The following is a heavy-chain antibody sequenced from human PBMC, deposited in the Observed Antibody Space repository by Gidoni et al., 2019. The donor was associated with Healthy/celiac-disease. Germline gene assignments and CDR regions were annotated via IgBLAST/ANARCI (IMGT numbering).Heavy chain of an antibody. V-gene: IGHV3-11*01. CDR1: GFTFSDYY. CDR2: ISSRGSTI. D-gene: IGHD1-26*01. Sequence: QVQLVGSGGGLVKPGGSLRLSCAASGFTFSDYYMSWIRQAPGKGLEWVSYISSRGSTIYYAKNSMYLQMNSLRAEDTAVYYCARDARAGWELLRYWYFDLWGRGTLVTVSS. J-gene: IGHJ2*01. CDR3: ARDARAGWELLRYWYFDL.